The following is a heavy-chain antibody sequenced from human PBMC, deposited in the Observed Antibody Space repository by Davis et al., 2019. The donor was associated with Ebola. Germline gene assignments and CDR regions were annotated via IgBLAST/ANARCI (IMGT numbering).Heavy chain of an antibody. CDR2: ISGSGGST. Sequence: GESLKISCAASGFTFSSYAMSWVRQAPGKGLEWVSTISGSGGSTYYADSVKGRFTISRDNSKNTLYLQMNSLKSEDTAVYYCVRVAVGAYYFDYWGQGALVTVSS. J-gene: IGHJ4*02. CDR3: VRVAVGAYYFDY. CDR1: GFTFSSYA. D-gene: IGHD1-26*01. V-gene: IGHV3-23*01.